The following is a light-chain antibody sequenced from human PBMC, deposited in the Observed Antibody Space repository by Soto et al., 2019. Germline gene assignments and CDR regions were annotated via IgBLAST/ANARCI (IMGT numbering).Light chain of an antibody. J-gene: IGKJ5*01. CDR1: QSVSSY. CDR2: DAS. V-gene: IGKV3-11*01. Sequence: EIVLTQSPATLYLSPGERATLSCRASQSVSSYLAWYQQKPGQAPRLLIYDASNRATGIPARFSGSGSWTDIPLTTSSLEPEDFAVYYCQQRSNWPPITFGQGTRLEIK. CDR3: QQRSNWPPIT.